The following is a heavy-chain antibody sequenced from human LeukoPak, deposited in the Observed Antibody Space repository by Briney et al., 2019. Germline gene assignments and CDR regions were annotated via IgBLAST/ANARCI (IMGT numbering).Heavy chain of an antibody. V-gene: IGHV3-7*01. CDR1: GFTFSTYW. CDR2: IKEDGSKK. J-gene: IGHJ4*02. Sequence: GGSLRLSCAASGFTFSTYWMSWVRQAPGKGLEWVANIKEDGSKKYYVDSVKGRFTISRDNAKNSLYLQMNTLRAEDTAVYYCARDPGVPAAGTHLLYYFDYWGQGTLVTVSS. D-gene: IGHD6-13*01. CDR3: ARDPGVPAAGTHLLYYFDY.